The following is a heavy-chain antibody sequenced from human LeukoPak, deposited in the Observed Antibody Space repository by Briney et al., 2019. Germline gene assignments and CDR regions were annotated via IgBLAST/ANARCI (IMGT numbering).Heavy chain of an antibody. CDR1: GFTFTSHW. Sequence: GGSLRLSCAASGFTFTSHWMTWVRQAPGKGLEWVANIKTDGSQTYYLDSVKGRFTISRDNAKNFLSLQLGSLRADDTGVYYCARASMGGRDYHLDSWGQGTLVTVSS. J-gene: IGHJ4*02. D-gene: IGHD4/OR15-4a*01. V-gene: IGHV3-7*01. CDR3: ARASMGGRDYHLDS. CDR2: IKTDGSQT.